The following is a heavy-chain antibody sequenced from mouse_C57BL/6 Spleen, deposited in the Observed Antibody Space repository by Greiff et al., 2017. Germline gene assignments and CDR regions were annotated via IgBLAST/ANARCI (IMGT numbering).Heavy chain of an antibody. Sequence: VQLQQSGAELVRPGASVKLSCTASGFNIKDYYMHWVKQRPEQGLEWIGRIDPEDGDTEYAPTFQGKATMTADTSSNTAYLQLSSLTSEDSAVYYCTTRYYEGYAMDDWGQGTSGTVSS. J-gene: IGHJ4*01. CDR1: GFNIKDYY. D-gene: IGHD1-1*01. CDR3: TTRYYEGYAMDD. V-gene: IGHV14-1*01. CDR2: IDPEDGDT.